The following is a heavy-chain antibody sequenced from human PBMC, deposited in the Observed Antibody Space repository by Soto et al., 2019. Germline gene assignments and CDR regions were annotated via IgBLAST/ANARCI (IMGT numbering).Heavy chain of an antibody. V-gene: IGHV1-18*01. Sequence: ASVKVSCKASGYTFTSYGISLVRQAPGQGLEWMGWISAYNGNTSYAQKLQGRVTMTTDTSTSTAYMELRSLRSDDTAVYYCARDFYDIFGSRGGDNTWSDPWGQGTLVPVSS. D-gene: IGHD3-9*01. CDR3: ARDFYDIFGSRGGDNTWSDP. CDR2: ISAYNGNT. J-gene: IGHJ5*02. CDR1: GYTFTSYG.